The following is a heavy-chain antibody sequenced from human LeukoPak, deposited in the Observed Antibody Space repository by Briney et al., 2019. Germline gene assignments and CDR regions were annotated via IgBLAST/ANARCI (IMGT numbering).Heavy chain of an antibody. CDR2: ISTNGGRT. J-gene: IGHJ3*02. CDR1: RFTFSNYA. V-gene: IGHV3-23*01. D-gene: IGHD4-17*01. Sequence: GGSLRLSCAGSRFTFSNYAMTWVRQAPGKGLEWVSAISTNGGRTYYADSVKGRFTISRDNSQNTLYLQMNRLRGEDTAVYYCAKGRNGDNVAEAADIWGQGTMVTVSS. CDR3: AKGRNGDNVAEAADI.